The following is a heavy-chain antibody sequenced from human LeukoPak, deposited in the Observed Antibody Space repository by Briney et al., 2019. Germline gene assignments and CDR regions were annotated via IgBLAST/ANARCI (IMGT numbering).Heavy chain of an antibody. J-gene: IGHJ4*02. V-gene: IGHV4-38-2*01. CDR2: IYQSGST. Sequence: SETLSLTCAVSGYSIRSDYYWGWIRQPPGKGLEWIGSIYQSGSTHYNPSLKSRVTVSIDTSKNQFSLKLSSMTAADTAVYYCARNSSWYFDYWGQGTLVTVSS. CDR1: GYSIRSDYY. D-gene: IGHD6-13*01. CDR3: ARNSSWYFDY.